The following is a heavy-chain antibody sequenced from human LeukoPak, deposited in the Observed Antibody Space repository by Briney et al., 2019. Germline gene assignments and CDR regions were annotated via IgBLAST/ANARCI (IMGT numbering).Heavy chain of an antibody. D-gene: IGHD6-19*01. V-gene: IGHV1-2*02. J-gene: IGHJ4*02. CDR2: INPNGGGP. CDR1: GYTFTGYY. Sequence: GASVKVACKASGYTFTGYYMHWVRQAPGQGLEYMGWINPNGGGPNYAQRFKGRVTLTKDTSVNTVYMEMTGLTSDDTAVFYCARGGLAVAGKTLFHFDNWGQGTLVTVSS. CDR3: ARGGLAVAGKTLFHFDN.